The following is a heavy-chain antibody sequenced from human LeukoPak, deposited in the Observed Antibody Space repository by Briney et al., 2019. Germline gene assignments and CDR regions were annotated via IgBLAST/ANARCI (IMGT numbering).Heavy chain of an antibody. CDR1: GFTFSSYA. J-gene: IGHJ6*02. CDR3: ARGKGRGSWYVRNYCGMDV. CDR2: ISYDGSNK. V-gene: IGHV3-30-3*01. Sequence: PGGSLRLSCAASGFTFSSYAMHWVRQAPGKGLEWVAVISYDGSNKYYADSVKGRFTISRGNSKNTLYLQMNSLRAEDTAVYYCARGKGRGSWYVRNYCGMDVWGQGTTVTVSS. D-gene: IGHD6-13*01.